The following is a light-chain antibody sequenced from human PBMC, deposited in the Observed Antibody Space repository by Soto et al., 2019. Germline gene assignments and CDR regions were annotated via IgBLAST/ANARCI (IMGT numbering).Light chain of an antibody. Sequence: QSALTQPPSSSGTPGQRVTISCSGSSSNIGSYSVNWYQQLPGTAPKLLIYNNDQRPSGVPDRFSGSKSGNTASLIISGLQAADEAEYYCCCCSYAGSSSFRVLFGGGTKLTVL. J-gene: IGLJ2*01. V-gene: IGLV1-44*01. CDR3: CCCSYAGSSSFRVL. CDR2: NND. CDR1: SSNIGSYS.